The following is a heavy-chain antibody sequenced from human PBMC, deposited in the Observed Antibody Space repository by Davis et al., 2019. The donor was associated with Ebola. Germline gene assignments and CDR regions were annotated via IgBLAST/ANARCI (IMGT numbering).Heavy chain of an antibody. D-gene: IGHD3-22*01. Sequence: SETLSLTCTVSGGSISSGGYYWSWIRQHPGKGLEWIGYIYYSGSTYYNPSLKSRVTISVDTSKNQFSLKLSSVTAADTAVYYCARERVYDSSGYYSYGMDVWGQGTTVTVSS. CDR3: ARERVYDSSGYYSYGMDV. CDR1: GGSISSGGYY. J-gene: IGHJ6*02. CDR2: IYYSGST. V-gene: IGHV4-31*03.